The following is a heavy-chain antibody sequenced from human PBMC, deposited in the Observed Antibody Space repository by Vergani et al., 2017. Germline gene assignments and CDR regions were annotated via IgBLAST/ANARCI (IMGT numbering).Heavy chain of an antibody. Sequence: EVQLLESGGDLVQPGGSLRLSCAASGFTFSSHVMSWVRQVPGKGLEWVSTISGSGGDTYYTDSVKGRFTISRDNSKNTLFLQMNSLRAEDTAIYYCAREVSGYDILTGYYTDAFDIWGQGTMVTVSS. CDR3: AREVSGYDILTGYYTDAFDI. J-gene: IGHJ3*02. V-gene: IGHV3-23*01. CDR2: ISGSGGDT. CDR1: GFTFSSHV. D-gene: IGHD3-9*01.